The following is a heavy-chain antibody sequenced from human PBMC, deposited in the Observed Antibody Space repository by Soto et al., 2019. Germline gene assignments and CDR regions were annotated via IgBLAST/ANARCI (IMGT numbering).Heavy chain of an antibody. CDR3: ARDSPTSYSSGWYFFSLSFDI. D-gene: IGHD6-19*01. CDR1: GFTFSSYA. V-gene: IGHV3-30-3*01. Sequence: GGSLRLSCAASGFTFSSYAMHWVRQAPGKGLEWVAVISYDGSNKYYADSVKGRFTISRDNSKNTLYLQMNSLRAEDTAVYYCARDSPTSYSSGWYFFSLSFDIWGQGTMVTVSS. CDR2: ISYDGSNK. J-gene: IGHJ3*02.